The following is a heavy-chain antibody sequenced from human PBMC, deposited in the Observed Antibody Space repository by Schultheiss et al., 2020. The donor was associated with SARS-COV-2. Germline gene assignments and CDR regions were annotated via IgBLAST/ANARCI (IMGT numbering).Heavy chain of an antibody. D-gene: IGHD6-6*01. CDR3: ARPYSSSSVAAFDY. CDR2: IYYSGST. V-gene: IGHV4-39*01. CDR1: GGSISSYC. Sequence: SETLSLTCTVSGGSISSYCWSWIRQPPGKGLEWIGSIYYSGSTYYNPSLKSRVTISVDTSKNQFSLKLSSVTAADTAVYYCARPYSSSSVAAFDYWGQGTLVTVSS. J-gene: IGHJ4*02.